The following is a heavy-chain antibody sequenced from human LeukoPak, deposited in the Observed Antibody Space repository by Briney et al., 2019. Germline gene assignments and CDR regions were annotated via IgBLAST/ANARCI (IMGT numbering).Heavy chain of an antibody. Sequence: GESLKTSCKGSGYSFISYWIGWVRQIPGQGLGWEGIIYPGDSDTTYSPSFQGRGTISSDKSISTAFPLWSSPKASATPTYYCARLSIRGWSGRGPWGRGSLVSVSS. CDR2: IYPGDSDT. D-gene: IGHD6-19*01. CDR1: GYSFISYW. V-gene: IGHV5-51*01. J-gene: IGHJ5*02. CDR3: ARLSIRGWSGRGP.